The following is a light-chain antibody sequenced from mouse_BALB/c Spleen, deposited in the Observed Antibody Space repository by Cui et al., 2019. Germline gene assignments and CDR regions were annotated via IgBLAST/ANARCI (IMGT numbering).Light chain of an antibody. CDR1: RNIHNY. CDR3: QHFWSTPWT. Sequence: DIQMTKSPVSLSAYVGETVTITCRASRNIHNYLAWYQQKQGKSPQLLVYNAKTLADGVPSRFSGSGSGTQYSLKINSLQPEDFGSYYCQHFWSTPWTFGGGTKLEIK. V-gene: IGKV12-41*01. J-gene: IGKJ1*01. CDR2: NAK.